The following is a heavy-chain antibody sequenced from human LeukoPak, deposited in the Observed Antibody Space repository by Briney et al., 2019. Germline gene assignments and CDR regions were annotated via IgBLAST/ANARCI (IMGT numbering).Heavy chain of an antibody. CDR1: GGTFSSYA. CDR3: ARQQQLVLAGAFDI. Sequence: SVKVSCKASGGTFSSYAISWVRQAPGQGLEWMGGIIPIFGTANYAQKFQGRVTITADESTSTAYMELSGLRSEDTAVYYCARQQQLVLAGAFDIWGQGTMVTVSS. D-gene: IGHD6-13*01. V-gene: IGHV1-69*01. J-gene: IGHJ3*02. CDR2: IIPIFGTA.